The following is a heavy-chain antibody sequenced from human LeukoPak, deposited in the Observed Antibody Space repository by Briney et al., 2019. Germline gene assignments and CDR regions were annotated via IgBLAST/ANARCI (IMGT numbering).Heavy chain of an antibody. CDR1: GGSISSSSYY. CDR2: IYYSGST. D-gene: IGHD2-15*01. Sequence: PSETLSLTCTVSGGSISSSSYYRGWIRQPPGKGLEWIGSIYYSGSTYYNPSLKSRVTISVDASKNQFSLKLSSVTAADTAVYYCARRPRDCSGGSCYSFDYWGQGTLVTVSS. V-gene: IGHV4-39*01. J-gene: IGHJ4*02. CDR3: ARRPRDCSGGSCYSFDY.